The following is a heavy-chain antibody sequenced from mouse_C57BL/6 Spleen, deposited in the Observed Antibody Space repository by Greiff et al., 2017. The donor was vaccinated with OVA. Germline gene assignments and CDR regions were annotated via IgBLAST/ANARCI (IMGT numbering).Heavy chain of an antibody. CDR2: IDPETGGT. D-gene: IGHD2-2*01. V-gene: IGHV1-15*01. Sequence: QVQLQQSGAELVRPGASVTLSCKASGYTFTDYEMHWVKQTPVHGLEWIGAIDPETGGTAYNQKFKGKAILTADKSSGTAYMELRSLTSEDSAVYYCTRRRGYDYAMDYWGQGTSVTVSS. CDR3: TRRRGYDYAMDY. J-gene: IGHJ4*01. CDR1: GYTFTDYE.